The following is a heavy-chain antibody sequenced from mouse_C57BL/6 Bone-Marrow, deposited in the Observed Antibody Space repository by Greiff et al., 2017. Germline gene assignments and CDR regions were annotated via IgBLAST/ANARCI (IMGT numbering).Heavy chain of an antibody. CDR3: AREGGVYYGSSYFDY. CDR2: IDPSDSET. V-gene: IGHV1-52*01. Sequence: VQLQQPGAELVRPGSSVKLSCKASGYTFTSYWMHWVKQRPIQGLEWIGNIDPSDSETHYNQKFKDKATLTVDKSSSTAYMQLSSLTSEDSAVYYCAREGGVYYGSSYFDYWGQGTTRTVSS. CDR1: GYTFTSYW. J-gene: IGHJ2*01. D-gene: IGHD1-1*01.